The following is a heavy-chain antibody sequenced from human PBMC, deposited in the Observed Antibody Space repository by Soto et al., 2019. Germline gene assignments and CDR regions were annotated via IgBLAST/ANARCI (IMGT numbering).Heavy chain of an antibody. J-gene: IGHJ6*02. CDR3: ATSYGASYYYYYGMDV. D-gene: IGHD4-17*01. CDR1: GFSFSKYS. Sequence: PGESLKIYSAGAGFSFSKYSIGWGRQMPRKGQEWRGIINPSDSTNRYSPHFQGETTISADKSISTAYLQWSTLKASDTATYYCATSYGASYYYYYGMDVWGQGTTVTVSS. CDR2: INPSDSTN. V-gene: IGHV5-51*01.